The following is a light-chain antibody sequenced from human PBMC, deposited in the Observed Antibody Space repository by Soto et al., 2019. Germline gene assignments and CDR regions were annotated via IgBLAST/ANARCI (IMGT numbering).Light chain of an antibody. Sequence: EIVMTQSPATLSVSPGERATLSCRASQTVSSNLAWYQQKPGQAPRLLIYGASTRATGIPARFSGSGSGTEFTRTISSLQSEDFAVYYWQQYNNWPLAFGPGTKVDFK. V-gene: IGKV3-15*01. CDR3: QQYNNWPLA. CDR2: GAS. CDR1: QTVSSN. J-gene: IGKJ3*01.